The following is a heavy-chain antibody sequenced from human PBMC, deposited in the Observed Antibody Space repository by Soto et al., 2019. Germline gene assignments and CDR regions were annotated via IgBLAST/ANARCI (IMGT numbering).Heavy chain of an antibody. CDR2: ISYDGSTE. CDR1: GFIFRNYG. V-gene: IGHV3-30*03. D-gene: IGHD6-13*01. Sequence: QVQLVEAGGYVVQPGRSLRLSCAASGFIFRNYGMHWVRQAPGKGLEWVAVISYDGSTEHYADSVKGRFTIARDNSNNTLHLQMNSLRVEDTAVYYCARQLYSTFNLDYLGHGTLVAVSS. J-gene: IGHJ4*01. CDR3: ARQLYSTFNLDY.